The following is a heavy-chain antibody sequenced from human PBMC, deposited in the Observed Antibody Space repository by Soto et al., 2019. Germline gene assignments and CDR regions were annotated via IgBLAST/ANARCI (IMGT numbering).Heavy chain of an antibody. CDR1: GFTFSSYS. J-gene: IGHJ3*02. Sequence: PGGSLRLSCAASGFTFSSYSMNWVRQAPGKGLEWVLSISSSSSYIYYADSVKGRFTISRDNAKNSLYLQMNSLRAEDTAVYYCARDDYCSGGSCYGDAFDIWGQGTMVTVSS. V-gene: IGHV3-21*01. D-gene: IGHD2-15*01. CDR2: ISSSSSYI. CDR3: ARDDYCSGGSCYGDAFDI.